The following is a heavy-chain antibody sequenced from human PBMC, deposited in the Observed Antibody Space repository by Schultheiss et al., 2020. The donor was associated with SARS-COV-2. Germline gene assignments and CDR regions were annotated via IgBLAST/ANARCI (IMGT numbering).Heavy chain of an antibody. CDR3: ARATRVESLFSVRGGSFDF. CDR2: IYYSGST. V-gene: IGHV4-39*07. Sequence: SETLSLTCTVSGGSISSSSYYWGWIRQPPGKGLEWIGSIYYSGSTYYNPSLKSRVTISIDTSKNQFSLKLGSVTAADTAVYFCARATRVESLFSVRGGSFDFWGRGALVTVSS. CDR1: GGSISSSSYY. J-gene: IGHJ4*02. D-gene: IGHD5-24*01.